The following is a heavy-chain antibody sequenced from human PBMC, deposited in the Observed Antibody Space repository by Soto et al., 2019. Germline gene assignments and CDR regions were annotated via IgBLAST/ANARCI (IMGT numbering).Heavy chain of an antibody. J-gene: IGHJ6*02. CDR3: ARDADYGGSRGGMDV. CDR2: IYYSGST. V-gene: IGHV4-31*03. CDR1: GGSDNNANYF. Sequence: QVRLAESGPGLVKPSETLSLICSVSGGSDNNANYFWNWIRHHPENGLEWIGYIYYSGSTRYNPSFKTRATLSIDTSKNQFSLRLNSVTVADTAVYFCARDADYGGSRGGMDVWGRGTTVTVSS. D-gene: IGHD4-17*01.